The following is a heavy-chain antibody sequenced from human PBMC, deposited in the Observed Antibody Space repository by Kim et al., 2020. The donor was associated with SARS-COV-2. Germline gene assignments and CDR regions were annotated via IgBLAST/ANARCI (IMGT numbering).Heavy chain of an antibody. CDR3: ARGGEIRLKFKYNWFDP. CDR1: GFTFSSYS. J-gene: IGHJ5*02. CDR2: ISSSSSYI. D-gene: IGHD3-16*01. V-gene: IGHV3-21*01. Sequence: GGSLRLSCAASGFTFSSYSMNWVRQAPGKGLEWVSSISSSSSYIYYADSVKGRFTISRDNAKNSLYLQMNSLRAEDTAVYYCARGGEIRLKFKYNWFDPWGQGTLGTVSS.